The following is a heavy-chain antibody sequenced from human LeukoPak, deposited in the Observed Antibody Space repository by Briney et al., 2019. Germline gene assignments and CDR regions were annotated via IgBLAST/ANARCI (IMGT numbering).Heavy chain of an antibody. CDR2: IKWDGGRT. D-gene: IGHD6-13*01. CDR3: ARGRGSSWYFYFDY. V-gene: IGHV3-20*01. Sequence: PGGSLRLSCAVSGFTFNNHGMSWVRQPPGKGLEWVSGIKWDGGRTGYADSVKGRFTISRDNDKNSVYLPMNSLRAEDTALYHCARGRGSSWYFYFDYWGQRTLVTVSS. J-gene: IGHJ4*02. CDR1: GFTFNNHG.